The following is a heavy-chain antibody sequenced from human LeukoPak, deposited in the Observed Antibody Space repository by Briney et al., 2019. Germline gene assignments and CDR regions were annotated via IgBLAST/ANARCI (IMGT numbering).Heavy chain of an antibody. D-gene: IGHD3-3*01. V-gene: IGHV1-46*01. Sequence: GASVKVSCKASGFTFTNFFMHWLRQAPGQGLEWMGIISPNGDSTDYAPKFQGRLTMARDTSTTTLYMELSGLRSEATAIYYCARADDQDFDSWGQGTLVTVSS. CDR3: ARADDQDFDS. CDR1: GFTFTNFF. CDR2: ISPNGDST. J-gene: IGHJ4*02.